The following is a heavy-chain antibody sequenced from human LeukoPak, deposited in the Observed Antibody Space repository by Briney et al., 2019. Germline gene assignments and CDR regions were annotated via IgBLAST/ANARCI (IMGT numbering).Heavy chain of an antibody. Sequence: ASVKVSCKASGYTFTGYYMHWVRQAPGQGLEWMGWINPNSGGTNYAQKFQGRVTMTRDMSISTAYMELSRLRSDDTAVYYCARDRYSSSWYIRWGQGTLVTVSS. V-gene: IGHV1-2*02. J-gene: IGHJ4*02. CDR3: ARDRYSSSWYIR. CDR2: INPNSGGT. D-gene: IGHD6-13*01. CDR1: GYTFTGYY.